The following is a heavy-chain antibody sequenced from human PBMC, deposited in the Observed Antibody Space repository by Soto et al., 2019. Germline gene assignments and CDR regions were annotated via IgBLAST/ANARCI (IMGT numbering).Heavy chain of an antibody. Sequence: GGSLRLSCAASGFTFISYSMNWVRQAPGKGLEWVSSISSSSSYIYYADSVKGRFTISRDNAKNSLYLQMNSLRAEDTAVYYCARLTRRIIMDVWGQGNTVTVSS. J-gene: IGHJ6*02. CDR1: GFTFISYS. CDR2: ISSSSSYI. CDR3: ARLTRRIIMDV. D-gene: IGHD3-10*01. V-gene: IGHV3-21*01.